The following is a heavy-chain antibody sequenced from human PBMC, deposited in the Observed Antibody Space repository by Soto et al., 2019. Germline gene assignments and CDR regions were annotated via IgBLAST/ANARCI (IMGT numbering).Heavy chain of an antibody. V-gene: IGHV3-30*03. CDR1: GFTFSSYG. J-gene: IGHJ6*02. CDR3: AVLAAAGTGSFSGYYGMDV. D-gene: IGHD6-13*01. Sequence: PGGSLRLSCAASGFTFSSYGMHWVRQAPGKGLEWVAVISYDGSNKYYADSVKGRFTISRDNSKNTLYLQMNSLRAEDTAVYYCAVLAAAGTGSFSGYYGMDVWGQGTTVTVSS. CDR2: ISYDGSNK.